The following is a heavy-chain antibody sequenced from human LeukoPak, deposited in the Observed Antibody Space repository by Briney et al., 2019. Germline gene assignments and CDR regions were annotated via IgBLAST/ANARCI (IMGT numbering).Heavy chain of an antibody. D-gene: IGHD6-13*01. Sequence: SETLSLTCGVSGMSLYGYFWSWIRQPPGKGLEWIGEISQSGSTNYNPSLKSRVTISVDKSKNQFSLKLSSVTAADTAVYYCARDSHPDSSSYPRRDAFDIWGQGTMVTVSS. CDR3: ARDSHPDSSSYPRRDAFDI. J-gene: IGHJ3*02. V-gene: IGHV4-34*01. CDR1: GMSLYGYF. CDR2: ISQSGST.